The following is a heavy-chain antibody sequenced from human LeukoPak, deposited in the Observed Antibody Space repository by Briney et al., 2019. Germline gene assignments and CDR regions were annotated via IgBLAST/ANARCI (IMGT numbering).Heavy chain of an antibody. CDR3: AGSSGYYSSLFYMHV. CDR1: GYTFTSYD. J-gene: IGHJ6*03. CDR2: MNPNSGNT. V-gene: IGHV1-8*02. D-gene: IGHD3-22*01. Sequence: ASVKVSCKASGYTFTSYDINWVRQATGQGVEWMGWMNPNSGNTGYAQKFQGRVTMTSDMSTSTVYMELSSLRSEDTAVYYCAGSSGYYSSLFYMHVWGKGTTVTVSS.